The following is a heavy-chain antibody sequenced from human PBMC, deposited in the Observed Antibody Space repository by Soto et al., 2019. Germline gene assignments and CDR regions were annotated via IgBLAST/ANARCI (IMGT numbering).Heavy chain of an antibody. J-gene: IGHJ4*02. V-gene: IGHV4-30-2*01. CDR3: ASSHAGAHITAAVH. CDR2: ISHLGST. Sequence: QLQLQESGSGLVKPSQTLSLTCAVSGCSISSCGYSWSWIRQPPGKGLEWIGYISHLGSTYYNPSRNRRVTISVDRSKNQFYLRLSSVTAADTAVYYCASSHAGAHITAAVHWGQGTLVTVSS. CDR1: GCSISSCGYS. D-gene: IGHD6-13*01.